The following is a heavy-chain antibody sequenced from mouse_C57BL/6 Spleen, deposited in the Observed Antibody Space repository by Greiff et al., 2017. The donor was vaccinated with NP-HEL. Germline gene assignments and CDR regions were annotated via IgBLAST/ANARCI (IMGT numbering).Heavy chain of an antibody. V-gene: IGHV2-6*03. CDR2: IWSDGST. Sequence: VQGVESGPGLVAPSQSLSITCTVSGFSLTSYGVHWVRQPPGKGLEWLVVIWSDGSTTYNSALKSRLSISKDNSKSQVFLKMNSLQTDDTAMYYCASSYGNWDYYAMDYWGQGTSVTVSS. CDR3: ASSYGNWDYYAMDY. J-gene: IGHJ4*01. CDR1: GFSLTSYG. D-gene: IGHD2-1*01.